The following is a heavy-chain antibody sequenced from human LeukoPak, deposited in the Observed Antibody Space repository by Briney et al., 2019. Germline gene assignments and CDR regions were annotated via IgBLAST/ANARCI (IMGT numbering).Heavy chain of an antibody. V-gene: IGHV3-66*02. Sequence: RSGGSLRLSCAASGFTVSSNYMSWVRQAPGKGLEWVSVIYSSGNTYYADSVKDRFTISRDNSKNTMYLQMNSLRTEDTAVYYCARRRSSSWRIDYWGQGTLVTVSS. CDR2: IYSSGNT. CDR3: ARRRSSSWRIDY. CDR1: GFTVSSNY. D-gene: IGHD6-13*01. J-gene: IGHJ4*02.